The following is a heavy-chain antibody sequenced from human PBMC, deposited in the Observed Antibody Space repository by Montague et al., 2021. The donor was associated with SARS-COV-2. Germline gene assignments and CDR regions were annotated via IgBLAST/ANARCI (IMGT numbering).Heavy chain of an antibody. CDR3: ARRIVTYYWYFDL. Sequence: SETLSLTCTVSNASFDNYYRSWVRQSPGKGLEYIGYIHYSGRTNYNPSLRSRVTISIDTSKNQFSLKLMSVTAAETAIYFCARRIVTYYWYFDLWGRGTLVTVSS. D-gene: IGHD2-15*01. V-gene: IGHV4-59*01. J-gene: IGHJ2*01. CDR2: IHYSGRT. CDR1: NASFDNYY.